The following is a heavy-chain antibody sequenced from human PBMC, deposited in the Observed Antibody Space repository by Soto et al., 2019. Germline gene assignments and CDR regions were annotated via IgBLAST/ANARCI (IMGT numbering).Heavy chain of an antibody. CDR2: IYYTGNT. Sequence: QVQLQESGPGLVKPSQTLSLTCTVSGDSITSGGYYWSWIRQHPEKGLEWIGYIYYTGNTYYNASLKSRLIIAVDTSSNPFSLKLSSVTAADTAVYYCARVGISGSDAFDIWGKGPTVTVSS. CDR1: GDSITSGGYY. V-gene: IGHV4-31*03. D-gene: IGHD6-25*01. J-gene: IGHJ3*02. CDR3: ARVGISGSDAFDI.